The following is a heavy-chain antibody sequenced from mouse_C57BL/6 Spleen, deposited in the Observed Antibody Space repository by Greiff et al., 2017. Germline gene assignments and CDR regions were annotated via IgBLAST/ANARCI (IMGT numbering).Heavy chain of an antibody. CDR1: GYTFTNYW. CDR3: ARSRYYGKRDPYYFDY. D-gene: IGHD1-1*01. J-gene: IGHJ2*01. Sequence: VQLVESGAELVRPGTSVKMSCKASGYTFTNYWIGWAKQRPGHGLEWIGDIYPGGGYTNYNEKFKGKATLTADKSSSTAYMQFSSLTSEDSAIYYGARSRYYGKRDPYYFDYWGQGTTLTVSS. CDR2: IYPGGGYT. V-gene: IGHV1-63*01.